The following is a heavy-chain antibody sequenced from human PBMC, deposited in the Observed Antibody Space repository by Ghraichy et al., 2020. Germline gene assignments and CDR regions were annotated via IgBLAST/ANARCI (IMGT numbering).Heavy chain of an antibody. CDR1: GFTFSSYG. CDR3: ARDGVMTTVTNPLGY. D-gene: IGHD4-17*01. V-gene: IGHV3-33*01. CDR2: IWYDGSNK. J-gene: IGHJ4*02. Sequence: GGSLRLSCAASGFTFSSYGMHWVRQAPGKGLEWVAVIWYDGSNKYYADSVKGRFTISRDNSKNTLYLQMNSLRAEDTAVYYCARDGVMTTVTNPLGYWGQGTLVTVSS.